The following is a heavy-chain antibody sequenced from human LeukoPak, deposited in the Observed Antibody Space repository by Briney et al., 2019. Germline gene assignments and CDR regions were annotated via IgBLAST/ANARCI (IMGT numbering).Heavy chain of an antibody. J-gene: IGHJ4*02. CDR2: ISSSSSYT. D-gene: IGHD6-19*01. Sequence: PGGSLRLSCAASGFTFSDYYMSWIRQAPGKGLERVSYISSSSSYTNYADSVKGRFTISRDNAKNSLYLQMNSLRAEDTAVYYCARFMAVAGSFFDYWGQGTLVTVSS. CDR1: GFTFSDYY. CDR3: ARFMAVAGSFFDY. V-gene: IGHV3-11*06.